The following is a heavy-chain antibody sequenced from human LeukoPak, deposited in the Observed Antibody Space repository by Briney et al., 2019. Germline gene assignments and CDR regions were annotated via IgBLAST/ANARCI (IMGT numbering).Heavy chain of an antibody. Sequence: SETLSLTCAVSGYPISSGYYWGWIRQPPGKGLEWIGSIYHSGSTYYNPSLKSRVTISVDTSKNQFSLKLSSVTAADTAVYYCARRLVVLQGFDHWGQGTLVTVSS. D-gene: IGHD3-16*02. CDR1: GYPISSGYY. CDR2: IYHSGST. J-gene: IGHJ4*02. CDR3: ARRLVVLQGFDH. V-gene: IGHV4-38-2*01.